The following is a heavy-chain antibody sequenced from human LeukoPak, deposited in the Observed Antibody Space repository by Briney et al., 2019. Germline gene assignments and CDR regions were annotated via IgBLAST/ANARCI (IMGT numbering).Heavy chain of an antibody. D-gene: IGHD6-19*01. J-gene: IGHJ6*02. V-gene: IGHV4-34*01. CDR2: INHSGST. CDR3: AGFVAVADYYYYYGMDV. Sequence: AETLSLTCAVYGGSFSGYYWSWIRQPPGKGLEWIGEINHSGSTNYNPSLKSRVTISVDTSKNQFSLKLSSVTAADTAVYYCAGFVAVADYYYYYGMDVWGQGTTVTVSS. CDR1: GGSFSGYY.